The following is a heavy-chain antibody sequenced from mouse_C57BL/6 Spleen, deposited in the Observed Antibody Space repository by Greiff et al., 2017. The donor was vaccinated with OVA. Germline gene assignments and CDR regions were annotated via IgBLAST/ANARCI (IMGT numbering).Heavy chain of an antibody. D-gene: IGHD3-1*01. CDR1: GYAFSSYW. CDR2: IDPGDGDT. V-gene: IGHV1-80*01. J-gene: IGHJ2*01. CDR3: ARSGEFSPYCFDY. Sequence: QVQLQQSGAELVKPGASVKISCKASGYAFSSYWMNWVKQRPGKGLEWIGQIDPGDGDTNYNGKFKGKATLTADKSSSTAYMQLSSLTSEDSAVYFCARSGEFSPYCFDYWGQGTTLTVSS.